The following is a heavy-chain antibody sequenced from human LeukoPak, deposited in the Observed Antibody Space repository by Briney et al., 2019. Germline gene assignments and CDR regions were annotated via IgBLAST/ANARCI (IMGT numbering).Heavy chain of an antibody. Sequence: ASVKVSCKVSGYTLTELSMHWVRQAPGKGLEWMGIINPSGGSTSYAQKFQGRVTMTRDTSTSTVYMELSSLRSEDTAVYYCARAQAWDSSDPNWFDPLRPGNPGHRLL. CDR2: INPSGGST. CDR1: GYTLTELS. D-gene: IGHD6-19*01. CDR3: ARAQAWDSSDPNWFDP. V-gene: IGHV1-46*01. J-gene: IGHJ5*02.